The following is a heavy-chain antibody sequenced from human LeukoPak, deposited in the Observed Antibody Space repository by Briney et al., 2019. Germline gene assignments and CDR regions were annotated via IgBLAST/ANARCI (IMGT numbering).Heavy chain of an antibody. J-gene: IGHJ4*02. Sequence: PSETLSLTCTVSGGSISSGDYYWSWIRQPPGKGLEWIGYIYYSGSTYYNPSLKSRVTISVDTSKNQFSLKLSSVTAADTAVYYCAREDFTDYYDIYYFDYWGQGTLSPSPQ. D-gene: IGHD3-22*01. CDR2: IYYSGST. CDR1: GGSISSGDYY. V-gene: IGHV4-30-4*01. CDR3: AREDFTDYYDIYYFDY.